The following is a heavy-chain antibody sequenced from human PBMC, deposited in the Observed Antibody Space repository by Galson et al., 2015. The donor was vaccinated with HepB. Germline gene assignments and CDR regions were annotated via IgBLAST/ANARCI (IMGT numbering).Heavy chain of an antibody. Sequence: PALVKPTQTLTLTCTFSGFSLSTSGVGVGWIRQPPGKAPEWLALIYWDDDKRYSPSLKSRLTITKDTSKNQVVLTMTNMDPVDTATYYCAHHGNWGPIDYWGQGTLVTVSS. D-gene: IGHD7-27*01. CDR1: GFSLSTSGVG. J-gene: IGHJ4*02. CDR2: IYWDDDK. CDR3: AHHGNWGPIDY. V-gene: IGHV2-5*02.